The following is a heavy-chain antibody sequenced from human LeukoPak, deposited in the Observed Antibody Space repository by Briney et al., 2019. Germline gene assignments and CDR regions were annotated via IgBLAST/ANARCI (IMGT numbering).Heavy chain of an antibody. CDR1: GFTFSSYG. CDR3: ARSWSGFGELLSYFDY. V-gene: IGHV3-33*01. Sequence: GRSLRLSCAASGFTFSSYGMHWVRQAPGKGLEWVAVIWYDGSNKYYADSVKGRFTISRDNSKNTLYLQMNSLRAEDTAVYYRARSWSGFGELLSYFDYWGQGTLVTVSS. CDR2: IWYDGSNK. J-gene: IGHJ4*02. D-gene: IGHD3-10*01.